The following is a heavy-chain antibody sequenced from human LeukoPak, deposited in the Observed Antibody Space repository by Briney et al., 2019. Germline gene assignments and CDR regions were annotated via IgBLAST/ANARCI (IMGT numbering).Heavy chain of an antibody. D-gene: IGHD3-10*01. V-gene: IGHV3-23*01. CDR2: LSGSGVNT. Sequence: PGGSLRLSCAASGFTFSSYAMSWVRQAPGKGLECVSTLSGSGVNTYYADSVKGRFTISRDNSKNTLYLQMNSLRAEDTAVYYCAKDYFSGNWGQGTLVTVSS. CDR3: AKDYFSGN. CDR1: GFTFSSYA. J-gene: IGHJ4*02.